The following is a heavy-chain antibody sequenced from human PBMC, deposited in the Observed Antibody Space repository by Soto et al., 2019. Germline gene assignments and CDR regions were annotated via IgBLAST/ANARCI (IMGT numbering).Heavy chain of an antibody. CDR3: ARDGIVVVPAAISYYYYGMEV. J-gene: IGHJ6*02. Sequence: SVKVSCKASGGTFSSYAISWVRQAPGQGLEWMGGIIPIFGTANYAQKFQGRVTITADESTSTAYMELSSLRSEDTAVYYCARDGIVVVPAAISYYYYGMEVWGQGTTVTVSS. D-gene: IGHD2-2*02. CDR1: GGTFSSYA. CDR2: IIPIFGTA. V-gene: IGHV1-69*13.